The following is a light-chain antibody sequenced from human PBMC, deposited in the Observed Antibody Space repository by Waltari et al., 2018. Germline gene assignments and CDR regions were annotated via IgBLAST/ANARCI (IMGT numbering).Light chain of an antibody. J-gene: IGLJ3*02. CDR2: HDS. CDR1: NIGTKS. Sequence: SYVLTQPPSVSVAPGKTARISCGGNNIGTKSVHWYQQKPGQAPVLVIYHDSDRPSGIPERFSGSNSGNTATLTISRVEAGDEADYYCQVWNSSIDHRVFGGGTKLTVL. CDR3: QVWNSSIDHRV. V-gene: IGLV3-21*04.